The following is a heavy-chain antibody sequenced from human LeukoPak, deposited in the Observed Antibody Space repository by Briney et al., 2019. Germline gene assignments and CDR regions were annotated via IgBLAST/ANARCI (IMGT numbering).Heavy chain of an antibody. Sequence: GGSLRLSCGVSGFTFSSNSMNWVRQAPGKGLEWVSSISSSSSYISYADSVKGRFTISRDNAKNSLYLQMNSLRAADTAVYYCASRSEFDSWGQGTLVTVSS. CDR2: ISSSSSYI. D-gene: IGHD3-16*02. CDR3: ASRSEFDS. J-gene: IGHJ4*02. V-gene: IGHV3-21*01. CDR1: GFTFSSNS.